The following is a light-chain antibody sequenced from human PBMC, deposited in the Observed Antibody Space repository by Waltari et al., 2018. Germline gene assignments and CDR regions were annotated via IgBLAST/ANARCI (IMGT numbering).Light chain of an antibody. CDR2: DQD. J-gene: IGLJ2*01. CDR1: HLRTYY. Sequence: SSELTQDPAVSVALGQTVRITCQGDHLRTYYVSWYQQKPGQAPILFIYDQDDRPSGIPDRCSGAISGDIASLTITGAQAEDEADYYCNSRDTRGNHFVVFGGGTKLTVL. CDR3: NSRDTRGNHFVV. V-gene: IGLV3-19*01.